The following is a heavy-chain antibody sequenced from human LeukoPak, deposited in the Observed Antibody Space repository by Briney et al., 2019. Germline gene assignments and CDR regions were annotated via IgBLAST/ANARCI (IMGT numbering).Heavy chain of an antibody. CDR3: ASMSGYYPSYYFDY. J-gene: IGHJ4*02. Sequence: ASVKVSCTASGYTFISYGITWVRQAPGQGLEWLGWISAYNGNIDYAQKLQGRVTLTTDTSTSTAYMEVRILRSDDTAVYYCASMSGYYPSYYFDYWGQGTLVTVSS. D-gene: IGHD3-3*01. V-gene: IGHV1-18*01. CDR1: GYTFISYG. CDR2: ISAYNGNI.